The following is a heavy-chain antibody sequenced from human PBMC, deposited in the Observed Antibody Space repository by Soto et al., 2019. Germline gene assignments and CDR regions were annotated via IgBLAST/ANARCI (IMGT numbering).Heavy chain of an antibody. CDR1: GGSISSSSYY. Sequence: SETLSLTCTVSGGSISSSSYYWGWIRQPPGKGLEWIGSIYYSGSTYYNPSLKSRVTISVDTSKNQFSLKLSSVTAADTAVYYCAREKLYYYDSSGYPPPGGYYYGMDVWGQGTTVTVS. CDR3: AREKLYYYDSSGYPPPGGYYYGMDV. CDR2: IYYSGST. J-gene: IGHJ6*02. D-gene: IGHD3-22*01. V-gene: IGHV4-39*02.